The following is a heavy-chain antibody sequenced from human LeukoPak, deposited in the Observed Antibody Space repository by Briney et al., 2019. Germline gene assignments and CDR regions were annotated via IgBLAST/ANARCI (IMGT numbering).Heavy chain of an antibody. D-gene: IGHD4-11*01. CDR3: TRLPLDYSLDH. CDR1: GDSISTPSYW. CDR2: IAYIGIT. Sequence: SETLSLTCTVSGDSISTPSYWWGWMRQSPGKGLEWIGSIAYIGITSYNPSLRSRVTISVDTSKNQFSLQLTSVTAADTAVYYRTRLPLDYSLDHWGQGTLVSVSS. J-gene: IGHJ4*02. V-gene: IGHV4-39*01.